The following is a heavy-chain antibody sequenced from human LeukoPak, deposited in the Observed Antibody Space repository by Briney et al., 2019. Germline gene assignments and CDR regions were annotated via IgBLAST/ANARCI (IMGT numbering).Heavy chain of an antibody. CDR2: IYTSGST. CDR3: ATAFPTTPHPDY. V-gene: IGHV4-4*07. J-gene: IGHJ4*02. CDR1: GGSISSYY. Sequence: SKTLSLTCTVSGGSISSYYWSWIRQPAGKGLEWIGRIYTSGSTYYNPSLKSRVTISVDTSKNQFSLKLSSVTAADTAVYYCATAFPTTPHPDYWGQGTLVTVSS. D-gene: IGHD1-26*01.